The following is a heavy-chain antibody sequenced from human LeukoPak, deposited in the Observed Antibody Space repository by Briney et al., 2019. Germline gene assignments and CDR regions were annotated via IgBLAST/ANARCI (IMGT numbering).Heavy chain of an antibody. CDR1: GGSISSYY. D-gene: IGHD3-22*01. J-gene: IGHJ4*02. CDR3: ARENFYYYDSSGYWYFDY. V-gene: IGHV4-4*07. Sequence: SETLSLTCIVSGGSISSYYWSWIRQPARKGLEWIGRNYTSGSNNYNPSLKSRVTMSVDTSKNQFSLKLSSVTAADTAVYYCARENFYYYDSSGYWYFDYWGQGTLVTVSS. CDR2: NYTSGSN.